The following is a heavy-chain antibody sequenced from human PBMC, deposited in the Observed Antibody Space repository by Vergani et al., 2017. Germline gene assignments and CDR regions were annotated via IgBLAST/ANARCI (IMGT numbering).Heavy chain of an antibody. CDR2: FDPEDGET. CDR1: GFTFSSYD. J-gene: IGHJ4*02. Sequence: VQLVESGGGLVQPGGSLRLSCAASGFTFSSYDMHWVRQAPGKGLEWMGGFDPEDGETIYAQKFQGRVTMTEDTSTATAYMELSSLRSEDTAVYYCATLSHYYDSSGQTRRSLYFDYWGQGTLVTVSS. V-gene: IGHV1-24*01. CDR3: ATLSHYYDSSGQTRRSLYFDY. D-gene: IGHD3-22*01.